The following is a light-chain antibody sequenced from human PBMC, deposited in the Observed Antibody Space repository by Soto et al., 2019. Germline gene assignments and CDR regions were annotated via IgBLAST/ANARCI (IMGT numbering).Light chain of an antibody. J-gene: IGKJ5*01. Sequence: QIYQVPFSLFSSLGGRVPITCQASQNINNYLNWYQQKPGRAPKLLIYDASNLEAGVPSRFRGSGSGTDFTFTISRLQPEDIATYYCQQYENLPTFGQGTRLEIK. CDR3: QQYENLPT. CDR2: DAS. CDR1: QNINNY. V-gene: IGKV1-33*01.